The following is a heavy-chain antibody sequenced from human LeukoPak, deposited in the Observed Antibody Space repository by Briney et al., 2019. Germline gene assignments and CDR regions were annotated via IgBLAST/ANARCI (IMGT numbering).Heavy chain of an antibody. D-gene: IGHD5-12*01. V-gene: IGHV3-48*02. Sequence: GSLRLSCAASGFTFSIYSMNWVRHAPGKGLEWVSYIGGTHSNIYYADSVKGRFTISRDDAKNSLYLQMNSLRDEDTAVYYCARDRGYAFDSWGQGTLVTVSS. CDR1: GFTFSIYS. J-gene: IGHJ4*02. CDR2: IGGTHSNI. CDR3: ARDRGYAFDS.